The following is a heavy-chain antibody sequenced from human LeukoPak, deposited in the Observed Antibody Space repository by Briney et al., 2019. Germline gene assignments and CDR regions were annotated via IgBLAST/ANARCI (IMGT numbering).Heavy chain of an antibody. D-gene: IGHD2-21*02. Sequence: GGSLRLSCAASGFVFSSYGMHWVRQAPGKGLEGVAAISYDGSHVHYADSVKGRFTSARDNSKKKVDLQMSSLRSEDTAVYYCAKDRSVGLPYYFAPWGQGNLVTVTS. V-gene: IGHV3-30*18. CDR3: AKDRSVGLPYYFAP. J-gene: IGHJ4*02. CDR2: ISYDGSHV. CDR1: GFVFSSYG.